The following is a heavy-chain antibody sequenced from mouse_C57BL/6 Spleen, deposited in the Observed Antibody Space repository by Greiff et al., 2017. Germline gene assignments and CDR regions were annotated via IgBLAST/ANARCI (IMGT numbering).Heavy chain of an antibody. Sequence: EVKLQESGGGLVKPGGSLKLSCAASGFTFSDYGMHWVRQAPEKGLEWVAYISSGSSTIYYADTVKGRFTISRDNAKNTLFLQMTSLRSEDTAMYYCARGGYYGSSYGYFDVWGTGTTVTVSS. CDR1: GFTFSDYG. D-gene: IGHD1-1*01. CDR2: ISSGSSTI. J-gene: IGHJ1*03. CDR3: ARGGYYGSSYGYFDV. V-gene: IGHV5-17*01.